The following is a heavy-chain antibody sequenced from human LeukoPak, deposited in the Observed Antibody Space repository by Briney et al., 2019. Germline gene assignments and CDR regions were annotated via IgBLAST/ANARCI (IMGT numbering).Heavy chain of an antibody. V-gene: IGHV3-48*03. Sequence: GGSLRLSCAASGFTFSSYEMNWVRQAPGKGLEWVSYISSSGSTIYYADSVKGRFTISRDNAKNSLYLQMNSLRAEDMAVYYCARDQVAVGATQDYWGQGTLVTVSS. CDR2: ISSSGSTI. J-gene: IGHJ4*02. D-gene: IGHD1-26*01. CDR3: ARDQVAVGATQDY. CDR1: GFTFSSYE.